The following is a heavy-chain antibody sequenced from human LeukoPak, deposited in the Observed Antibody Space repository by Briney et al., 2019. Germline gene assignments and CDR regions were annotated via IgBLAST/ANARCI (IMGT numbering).Heavy chain of an antibody. CDR2: INSDGSST. J-gene: IGHJ4*02. CDR3: ARALGYSSSSIVY. V-gene: IGHV3-74*01. CDR1: GFTFSSYW. Sequence: GGXLRLSCAASGFTFSSYWMHWVRQAPGKGVVWVSRINSDGSSTSYADSVKGRLTIYRDNAKKTLYMQMNSLRAEDTAVYYCARALGYSSSSIVYWGQGTLVTVSS. D-gene: IGHD6-6*01.